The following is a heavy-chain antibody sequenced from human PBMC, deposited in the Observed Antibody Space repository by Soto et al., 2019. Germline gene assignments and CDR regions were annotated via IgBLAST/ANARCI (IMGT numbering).Heavy chain of an antibody. J-gene: IGHJ4*02. CDR1: GYTFTGYY. CDR3: ARQLRYFDWLYKD. CDR2: INPNSGGT. V-gene: IGHV1-2*02. Sequence: ASVKVSCKASGYTFTGYYMHCVRQAPGQGLEWMGWINPNSGGTNYAQKFQGRVTMTRDTSISTAYMELSRLRSDDTAVYYCARQLRYFDWLYKDWGQGTLVTVSS. D-gene: IGHD3-9*01.